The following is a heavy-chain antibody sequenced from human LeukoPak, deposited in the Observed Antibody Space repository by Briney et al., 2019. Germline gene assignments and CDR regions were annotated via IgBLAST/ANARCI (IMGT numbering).Heavy chain of an antibody. V-gene: IGHV1-69*05. D-gene: IGHD3-22*01. CDR1: GVTFSSYD. CDR2: IIPIFGPA. Sequence: GASVKVSCKASGVTFSSYDISWVRQAPGQGHKLMVGIIPIFGPANYAQKFQGRVTITTDESTSTAYMELSSLRSEDTAVYYCARTDYYDSSGYYPWGQGTLVTVSS. CDR3: ARTDYYDSSGYYP. J-gene: IGHJ5*02.